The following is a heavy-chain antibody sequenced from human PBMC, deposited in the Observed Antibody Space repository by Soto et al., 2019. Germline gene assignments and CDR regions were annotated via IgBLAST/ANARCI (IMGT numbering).Heavy chain of an antibody. CDR1: GGSFSGYY. J-gene: IGHJ3*02. CDR2: INHSGST. D-gene: IGHD1-1*01. CDR3: ARGVYRYNWNPAGRRDAFDI. Sequence: SETLSLTCAVYGGSFSGYYWSWIRQPPGKGLEWIGEINHSGSTNYNPSLKSRVTISVDTSKNQFSLKLSSVTAADTAVYYCARGVYRYNWNPAGRRDAFDIWGQGTMVTVSS. V-gene: IGHV4-34*01.